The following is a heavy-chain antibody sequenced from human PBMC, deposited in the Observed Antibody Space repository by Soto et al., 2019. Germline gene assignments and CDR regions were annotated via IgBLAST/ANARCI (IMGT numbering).Heavy chain of an antibody. D-gene: IGHD2-2*01. V-gene: IGHV1-69*13. CDR1: GGTFSSYA. CDR3: AQCSSTSCYVADYYGMDV. Sequence: SVKVSCKASGGTFSSYAISWVRQAPGQGLEWMGGIIPIFGTANYAQKFQGRVTITADESTSTAYMELSSLRSEDTAVYYCAQCSSTSCYVADYYGMDVWGQGTTVTVSS. J-gene: IGHJ6*02. CDR2: IIPIFGTA.